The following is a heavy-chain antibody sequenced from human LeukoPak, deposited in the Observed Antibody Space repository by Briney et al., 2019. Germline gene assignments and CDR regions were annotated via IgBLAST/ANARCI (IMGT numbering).Heavy chain of an antibody. D-gene: IGHD5-18*01. CDR1: GFTFDDYG. Sequence: GGSLRLSCAASGFTFDDYGMSWVRQAPGKGLEWVSGINWNGGSTGYADSVKGRFTISRDNSKNTLYLQMNSLRAEDTAVYYCAKDRWIQLWFSIDYWGQGTLVTVSS. CDR2: INWNGGST. J-gene: IGHJ4*02. V-gene: IGHV3-20*04. CDR3: AKDRWIQLWFSIDY.